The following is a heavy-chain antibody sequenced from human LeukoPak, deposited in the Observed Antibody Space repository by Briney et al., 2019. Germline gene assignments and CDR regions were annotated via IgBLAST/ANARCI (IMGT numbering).Heavy chain of an antibody. CDR2: ISGSGGST. Sequence: GGSLRLSCAASGFTFSSYAMSWVRQAPGKGLEWVSAISGSGGSTYYADSVKGRFTISRDNSKNTLYLQMDSLRAEDTAVYYCAKDFFSSGSTPYDYWGQGTLVTVFS. D-gene: IGHD3-10*01. J-gene: IGHJ4*02. CDR1: GFTFSSYA. V-gene: IGHV3-23*01. CDR3: AKDFFSSGSTPYDY.